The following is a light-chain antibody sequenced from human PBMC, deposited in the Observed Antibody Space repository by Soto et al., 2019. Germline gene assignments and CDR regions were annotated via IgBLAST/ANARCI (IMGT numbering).Light chain of an antibody. Sequence: QSALTQPASVSGSPGQSITISCTGSSSDVGAYNFVSWYQHHPGKAPILILYEVTTRPSGVSSRFSGSKSGNTASLTISGLQADDEANYYCSSYTSSNTPDVFGTGTKVTVL. CDR3: SSYTSSNTPDV. CDR2: EVT. CDR1: SSDVGAYNF. J-gene: IGLJ1*01. V-gene: IGLV2-14*01.